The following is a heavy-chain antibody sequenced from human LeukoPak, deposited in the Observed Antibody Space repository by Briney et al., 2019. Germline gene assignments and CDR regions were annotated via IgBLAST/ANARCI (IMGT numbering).Heavy chain of an antibody. CDR1: GGSISSYY. D-gene: IGHD2-15*01. V-gene: IGHV4-59*01. CDR3: ARGKVVARGPVDP. CDR2: IYYSGST. J-gene: IGHJ5*02. Sequence: SETLSLTCTVSGGSISSYYWSWIRQPPGKGLEWIGYIYYSGSTNYNPSLKSQVTISVDTSKNQFSLKLSSVTAADTAVYYCARGKVVARGPVDPWGQGTLVTVSS.